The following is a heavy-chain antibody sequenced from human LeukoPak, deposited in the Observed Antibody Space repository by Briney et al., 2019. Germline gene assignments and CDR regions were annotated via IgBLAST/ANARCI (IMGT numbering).Heavy chain of an antibody. CDR1: GDTLTELP. CDR2: FDPEDGET. J-gene: IGHJ3*01. V-gene: IGHV1-24*01. D-gene: IGHD3-3*01. Sequence: GASVKVSCKVSGDTLTELPIHWVRQAPGKGLQWMGGFDPEDGETIYAQKFQGRVIMTEDTSTDTAYMELSSLTDEDTAVYYCATPSFFGVVISAFHFWGQGTKVTVSS. CDR3: ATPSFFGVVISAFHF.